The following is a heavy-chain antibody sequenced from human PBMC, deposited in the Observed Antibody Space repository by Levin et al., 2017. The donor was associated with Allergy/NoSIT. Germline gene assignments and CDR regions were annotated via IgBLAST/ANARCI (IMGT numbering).Heavy chain of an antibody. D-gene: IGHD2-15*01. CDR2: IYHSGST. J-gene: IGHJ5*02. CDR3: ARVKDNWFDP. Sequence: SETLSLTCAVSGYSISSGYYWGWIRQPPGKGLEWIGSIYHSGSTYYNPSLKSRVTISVDTSKNQFSLKLSSVTAADTAVYYCARVKDNWFDPWGQGTLVTVSS. V-gene: IGHV4-38-2*01. CDR1: GYSISSGYY.